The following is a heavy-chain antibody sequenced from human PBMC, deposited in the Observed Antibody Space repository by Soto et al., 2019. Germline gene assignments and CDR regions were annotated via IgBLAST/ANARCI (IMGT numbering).Heavy chain of an antibody. CDR2: IYYSGST. CDR3: ARDHGNWFDL. J-gene: IGHJ5*02. V-gene: IGHV4-31*03. Sequence: QVQLQESGPGLVKPSQTLSLTCTVSGASMSSGGHHWSWIRQFPGKGLEWIGYIYYSGSTYYNPSLRSRVTISVDTSTNHFSLNLSSVTATDTAVYYCARDHGNWFDLWGQGTAVTVSS. CDR1: GASMSSGGHH.